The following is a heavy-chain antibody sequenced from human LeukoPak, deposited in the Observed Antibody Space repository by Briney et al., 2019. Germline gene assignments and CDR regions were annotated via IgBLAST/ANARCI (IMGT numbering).Heavy chain of an antibody. J-gene: IGHJ6*02. Sequence: GGSLRLSCAASGFTFSSYAMSWVRQAPGKGLEWVSAISGSGGSTYYADSVKGRFTISRDNSKNTLYLQMNSLRAEDTAVYYCAKGDHSSSYYYYGMDVWGQGTTVTVSS. D-gene: IGHD6-6*01. CDR2: ISGSGGST. CDR3: AKGDHSSSYYYYGMDV. V-gene: IGHV3-23*01. CDR1: GFTFSSYA.